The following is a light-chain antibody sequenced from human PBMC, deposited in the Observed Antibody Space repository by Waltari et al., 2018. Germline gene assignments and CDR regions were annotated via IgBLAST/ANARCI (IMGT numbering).Light chain of an antibody. CDR2: LGS. CDR1: QSLLHRNGNNY. V-gene: IGKV2-28*01. Sequence: DIVVTQSPLSLPVTPGESASISCRSSQSLLHRNGNNYLDWHLQKPGQSPQLLIYLGSNRASGVPDRVSGSGSGTDFTLRISRVEAEDVGVYYCMQSLQTLWTFGPGTKVEIK. J-gene: IGKJ1*01. CDR3: MQSLQTLWT.